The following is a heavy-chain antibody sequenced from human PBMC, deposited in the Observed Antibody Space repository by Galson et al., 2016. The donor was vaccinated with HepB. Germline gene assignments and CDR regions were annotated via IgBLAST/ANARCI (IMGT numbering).Heavy chain of an antibody. CDR3: ARDGRQDRGSIFDY. D-gene: IGHD6-6*01. Sequence: SLRLPCAASGFVVSSTYMAWVRQAPGRGLECVSLLYRDGFTYYADSVKGRFTISRDNSKNTFYLQMNSLRADDTAVYYCARDGRQDRGSIFDYWGQGTLVTVSS. CDR2: LYRDGFT. J-gene: IGHJ4*02. V-gene: IGHV3-66*01. CDR1: GFVVSSTY.